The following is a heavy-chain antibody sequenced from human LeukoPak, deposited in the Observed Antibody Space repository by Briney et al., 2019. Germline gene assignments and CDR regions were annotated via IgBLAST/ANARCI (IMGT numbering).Heavy chain of an antibody. CDR2: INTGNGNT. Sequence: WASVKVSCKASGYTFSSFAIHWVRQAPGQRLEWMGWINTGNGNTKYSQKFQGRFTITRDTSASTAYMELSSLRSEDTAVYYCARDLGSGSLHYWGQGTLVTVSS. V-gene: IGHV1-3*04. D-gene: IGHD1-26*01. J-gene: IGHJ4*02. CDR3: ARDLGSGSLHY. CDR1: GYTFSSFA.